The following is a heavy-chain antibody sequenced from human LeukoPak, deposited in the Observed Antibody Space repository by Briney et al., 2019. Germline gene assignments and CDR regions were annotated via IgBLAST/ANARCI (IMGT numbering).Heavy chain of an antibody. CDR1: KFTFMTYA. V-gene: IGHV3-23*01. D-gene: IGHD5-18*01. CDR2: ISGSGGAT. CDR3: ARDQNRYSSPYFFDY. J-gene: IGHJ4*02. Sequence: PGGSLRLSCAASKFTFMTYAMSWVRQAPGKGLEWVSAISGSGGATYYADSAKGRFTISRDNSKNTLYLQMNSLRAEDTAVYYCARDQNRYSSPYFFDYWGQGTLVTVSS.